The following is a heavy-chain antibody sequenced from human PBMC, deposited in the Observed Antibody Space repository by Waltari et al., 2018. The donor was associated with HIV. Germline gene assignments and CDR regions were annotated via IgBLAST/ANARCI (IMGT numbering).Heavy chain of an antibody. CDR2: FWSDGVEI. CDR1: GFTFTNFA. J-gene: IGHJ4*02. V-gene: IGHV3-33*01. Sequence: QVQLVESGGGVVQPGTSLTLSCAVSGFTFTNFAIHWVRQSPGKGLEWLAVFWSDGVEISYADSVKGRFTISKDSFQKTLYLHLTSLRAEDTALYYCARGYSSSRWIPLYHWGRGTLVTVSS. D-gene: IGHD6-6*01. CDR3: ARGYSSSRWIPLYH.